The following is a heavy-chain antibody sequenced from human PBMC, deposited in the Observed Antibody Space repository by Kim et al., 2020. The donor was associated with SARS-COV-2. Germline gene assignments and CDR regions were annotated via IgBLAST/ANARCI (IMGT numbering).Heavy chain of an antibody. D-gene: IGHD2-2*01. CDR1: GFTFSSYA. V-gene: IGHV3-23*01. CDR3: AKDGHIVVVPAAIGHNWFDP. J-gene: IGHJ5*02. Sequence: GGSLRLSCAASGFTFSSYAMSWVRQAPGKGLEWVSAISGSGGSTYYADSVKGRFTISRDNSKNTLYLQMNSLRAEDTAVYYCAKDGHIVVVPAAIGHNWFDPWGQGTLVTVSS. CDR2: ISGSGGST.